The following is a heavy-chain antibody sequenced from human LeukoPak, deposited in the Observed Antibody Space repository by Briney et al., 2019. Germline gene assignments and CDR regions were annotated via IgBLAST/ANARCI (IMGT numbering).Heavy chain of an antibody. J-gene: IGHJ4*02. CDR2: IYSGGST. CDR1: GFTVSSNY. CDR3: ARDGITMLRGVITTTYFDY. D-gene: IGHD3-10*01. Sequence: GGSLRLSCAASGFTVSSNYMSWVRQAPGKGLEWVSVIYSGGSTYYADSVKGRFTISRDNSKNTLYLQMNSLRAEDTAVYYCARDGITMLRGVITTTYFDYWGQGTLVTVSS. V-gene: IGHV3-53*01.